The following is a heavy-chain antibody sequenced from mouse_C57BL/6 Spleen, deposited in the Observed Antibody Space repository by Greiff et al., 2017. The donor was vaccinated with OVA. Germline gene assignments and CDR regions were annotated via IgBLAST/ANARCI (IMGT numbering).Heavy chain of an antibody. CDR3: VRLHVSYGNYKYFDV. V-gene: IGHV10-1*01. CDR2: IRRNSNNYAS. J-gene: IGHJ1*03. D-gene: IGHD2-1*01. CDR1: GFSFNTYA. Sequence: EVKLVESGGGLVQPKGSLKLSCAASGFSFNTYAMNWVRQAPGKGLEWVARIRRNSNNYASSYPVSLHDRFTISRADSESMLYLQMNNLKTDDTAMYYCVRLHVSYGNYKYFDVWGTGTTVTVSS.